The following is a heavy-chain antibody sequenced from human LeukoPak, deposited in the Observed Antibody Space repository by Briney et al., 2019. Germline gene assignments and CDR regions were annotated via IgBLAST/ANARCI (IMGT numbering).Heavy chain of an antibody. CDR2: IWYDGSNK. J-gene: IGHJ4*02. Sequence: QAGGSLRLSCAASGFTFSSYGMHWVRQAPGKGLEWVAVIWYDGSNKYYADSVKGRFTISRDNSKNTLYLQMNSLRAEDTAVYYCARDRRDGYNWLDYWGQGTLVTVSS. V-gene: IGHV3-33*01. CDR3: ARDRRDGYNWLDY. D-gene: IGHD5-24*01. CDR1: GFTFSSYG.